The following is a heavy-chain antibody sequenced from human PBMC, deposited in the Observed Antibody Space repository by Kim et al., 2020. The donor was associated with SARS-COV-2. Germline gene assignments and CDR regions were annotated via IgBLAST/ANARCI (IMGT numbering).Heavy chain of an antibody. Sequence: GGSLRLSCAASGFTFSSYGMHWVRQAPGKGLEWVAVISYDGSNKYYADSVKGRFTISRDNSKNTLYLQMNSLRAEDTAVYYCARESLRLDDAFDIWGQGTMVTVSS. V-gene: IGHV3-33*05. CDR3: ARESLRLDDAFDI. D-gene: IGHD3-16*01. J-gene: IGHJ3*02. CDR1: GFTFSSYG. CDR2: ISYDGSNK.